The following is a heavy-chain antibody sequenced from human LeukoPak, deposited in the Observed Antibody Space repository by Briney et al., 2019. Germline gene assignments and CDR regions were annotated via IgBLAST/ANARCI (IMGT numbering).Heavy chain of an antibody. Sequence: GGSLRLSCAASGFTFSSYWMHWARQAPGKGLVWVSRINSDGSSTSYAASVKGRFTISRDNAKNTLYLQMNSLRAEDTAVYYCARDHPSRYSGSYFDYWGQGTLVTVSS. J-gene: IGHJ4*02. CDR2: INSDGSST. V-gene: IGHV3-74*01. D-gene: IGHD1-26*01. CDR3: ARDHPSRYSGSYFDY. CDR1: GFTFSSYW.